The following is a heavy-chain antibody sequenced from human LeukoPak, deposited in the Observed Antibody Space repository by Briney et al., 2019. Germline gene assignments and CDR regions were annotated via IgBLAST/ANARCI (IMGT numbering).Heavy chain of an antibody. J-gene: IGHJ6*03. D-gene: IGHD5-18*01. CDR2: IYTSGST. Sequence: SETLSLTCTVSGGSISSGSYYWSWIRQPAGKGLEWIRRIYTSGSTNYNPSLKSRVTISVDTSKNQFSMKLSSVTAADTAVYYCARASVDTAMGGDYYYYYMDVWGKGTTVTVSS. CDR3: ARASVDTAMGGDYYYYYMDV. V-gene: IGHV4-61*02. CDR1: GGSISSGSYY.